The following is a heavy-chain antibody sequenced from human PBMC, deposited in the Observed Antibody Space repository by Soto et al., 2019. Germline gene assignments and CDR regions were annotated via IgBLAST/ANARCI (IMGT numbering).Heavy chain of an antibody. Sequence: SQTLSLTCAISGDSVSSNSAACNWIRQSPSRGLEWLGRTHYRSKWYNDYAVSVKSRITINPDTSKNQFSLQLNSVTPEDTAVYYCARDGGYSYGPLDYWGQGTLVTVSS. V-gene: IGHV6-1*01. CDR2: THYRSKWYN. CDR1: GDSVSSNSAA. CDR3: ARDGGYSYGPLDY. D-gene: IGHD5-18*01. J-gene: IGHJ4*02.